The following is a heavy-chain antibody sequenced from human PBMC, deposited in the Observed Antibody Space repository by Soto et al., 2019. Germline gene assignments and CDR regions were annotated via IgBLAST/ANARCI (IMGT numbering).Heavy chain of an antibody. D-gene: IGHD6-13*01. CDR1: GGTFSSYS. Sequence: VQLVQSGAEVKMPGSSVKVSCKASGGTFSSYSISWVRQAPGQGLEWMGGIIPIFGTAIYAQKFQGRVTIPAEESTTTAYLELSSLRSDDTAVYYCARGGSAAAGEGRHTGQFYYGMDVWGQGTTVTVSS. J-gene: IGHJ6*02. CDR3: ARGGSAAAGEGRHTGQFYYGMDV. V-gene: IGHV1-69*01. CDR2: IIPIFGTA.